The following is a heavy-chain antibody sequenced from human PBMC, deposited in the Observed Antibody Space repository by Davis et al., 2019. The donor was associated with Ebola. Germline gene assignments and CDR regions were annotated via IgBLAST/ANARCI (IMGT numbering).Heavy chain of an antibody. D-gene: IGHD3/OR15-3a*01. J-gene: IGHJ5*02. CDR3: ARRRSSWTTRNWFDP. CDR2: MNTNSGNT. Sequence: SVNVSCKASGYTFPSYDINWVRQATGAGLEWMGWMNTNSGNTGYAQKFQGRVTMTRNTSISTAYMELSSLRSDDTAVYYCARRRSSWTTRNWFDPWGQGTLVTVSS. CDR1: GYTFPSYD. V-gene: IGHV1-8*01.